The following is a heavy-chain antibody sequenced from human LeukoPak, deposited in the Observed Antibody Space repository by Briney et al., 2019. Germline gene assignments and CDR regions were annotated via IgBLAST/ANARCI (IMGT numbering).Heavy chain of an antibody. CDR1: GYSFTSYW. D-gene: IGHD4-23*01. CDR3: ARQFGGNSEFDY. CDR2: IYPGDSDI. V-gene: IGHV5-51*01. Sequence: NRGESLKISCKGSGYSFTSYWIGWVRQMPGKGLEWMGIIYPGDSDIRYSPSFQGQVTISADKSISTAYLQWSRLKASGTAMYYCARQFGGNSEFDYWGQGTLVTVSS. J-gene: IGHJ4*02.